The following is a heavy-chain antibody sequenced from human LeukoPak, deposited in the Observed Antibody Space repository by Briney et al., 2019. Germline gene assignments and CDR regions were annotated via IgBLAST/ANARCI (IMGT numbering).Heavy chain of an antibody. CDR2: IYYSGST. V-gene: IGHV4-59*11. Sequence: PSETLSLTCTVSGGSISSPYWSWIRQPPGKGLEWLGYIYYSGSTNYNPSLKSRVTISVDTSKNQFSLKLSSVTAADTAVYYCARNSAHYYYYYYMDVWGKGTTVTVSS. D-gene: IGHD3-10*01. J-gene: IGHJ6*03. CDR1: GGSISSPY. CDR3: ARNSAHYYYYYYMDV.